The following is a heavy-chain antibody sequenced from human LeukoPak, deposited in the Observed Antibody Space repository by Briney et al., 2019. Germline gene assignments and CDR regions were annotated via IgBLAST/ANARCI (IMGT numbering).Heavy chain of an antibody. D-gene: IGHD2/OR15-2a*01. CDR1: GFTFSSYG. V-gene: IGHV3-30*03. Sequence: GRSLRLSCAASGFTFSSYGMHWVRQAPGKGLEWVAVISYDGSNKYYADSVKGRFTISRDNSKNTLYLQMNSLRAEDTAVYYCVSFYETYWGRGTLVTVSS. J-gene: IGHJ4*02. CDR2: ISYDGSNK. CDR3: VSFYETY.